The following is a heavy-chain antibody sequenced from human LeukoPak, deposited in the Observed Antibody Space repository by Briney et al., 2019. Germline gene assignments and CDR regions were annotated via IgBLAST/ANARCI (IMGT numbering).Heavy chain of an antibody. D-gene: IGHD3-22*01. CDR3: ARDMYYYDSSGYYYGPNNWFDP. CDR2: INPKNGKT. Sequence: ASVKVSCKASGYTFSTSTISWVRQAAGQGLEWMGWINPKNGKTSYAQKFQDRVTMTENTSTSTAYMELSRLRSDDTAVYYCARDMYYYDSSGYYYGPNNWFDPWGQGTLVTVSS. J-gene: IGHJ5*02. V-gene: IGHV1-8*01. CDR1: GYTFSTST.